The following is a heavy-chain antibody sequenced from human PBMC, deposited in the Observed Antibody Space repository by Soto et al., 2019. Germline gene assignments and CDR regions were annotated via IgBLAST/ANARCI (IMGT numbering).Heavy chain of an antibody. CDR2: IYSGGST. D-gene: IGHD2-15*01. Sequence: EVQLVESGGGLVQPGGSLRLSCAASGFTVSSNYMSWVRQAPGKGLEWVSVIYSGGSTDYADSVKGRFTISRDNSKNTLYLQMNSLRAEDTAVYYCARDKCSGGSCYYFDYWGQGTLVTVSS. V-gene: IGHV3-66*01. J-gene: IGHJ4*02. CDR1: GFTVSSNY. CDR3: ARDKCSGGSCYYFDY.